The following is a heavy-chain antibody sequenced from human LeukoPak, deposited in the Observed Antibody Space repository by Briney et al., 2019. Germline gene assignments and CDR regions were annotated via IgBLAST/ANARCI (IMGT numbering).Heavy chain of an antibody. D-gene: IGHD4-23*01. V-gene: IGHV4-4*07. CDR1: GDSISNYY. CDR2: IYTSGST. J-gene: IGHJ4*02. CDR3: ARDEGNLVDY. Sequence: KPSETLSLTCIVSGDSISNYYWSWIRQPAGKGLEWIGRIYTSGSTNYNPSLKSRVTMSVDTSKNQFSLKLSSVTAPDTAVYYCARDEGNLVDYWGQGTLVTVSS.